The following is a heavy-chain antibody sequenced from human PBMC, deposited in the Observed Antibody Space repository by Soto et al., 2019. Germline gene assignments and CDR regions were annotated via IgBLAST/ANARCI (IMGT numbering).Heavy chain of an antibody. V-gene: IGHV3-53*04. CDR2: IYSGGST. J-gene: IGHJ6*02. CDR3: ASSVLPDGMDV. D-gene: IGHD3-10*01. Sequence: PGGSLRLSCAASGFTFSSYAMSWVRQAPGKGLEWVSVIYSGGSTYYADSVKGRFTISRHNSKNTLYLQMNSLRAEDTAVYYCASSVLPDGMDVWGQGTTVTVSS. CDR1: GFTFSSYA.